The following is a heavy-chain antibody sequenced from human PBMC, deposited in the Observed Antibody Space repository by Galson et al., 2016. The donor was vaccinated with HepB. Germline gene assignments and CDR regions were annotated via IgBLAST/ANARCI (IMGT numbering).Heavy chain of an antibody. CDR2: ISSSSDNK. D-gene: IGHD1-26*01. V-gene: IGHV3-21*01. CDR3: ARDPSGSLDY. CDR1: GFTFSGYK. Sequence: SLRLSCAASGFTFSGYKMNWVRQAPGKGLEWVSGISSSSDNKVYAESVKGRFTISRDNAKNSLYLQMNSLRAEDTAVYYCARDPSGSLDYWGQEILVTVSS. J-gene: IGHJ4*02.